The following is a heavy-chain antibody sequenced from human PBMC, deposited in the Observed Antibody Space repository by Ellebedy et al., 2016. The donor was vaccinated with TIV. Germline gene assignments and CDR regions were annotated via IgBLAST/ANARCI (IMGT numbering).Heavy chain of an antibody. J-gene: IGHJ4*02. CDR1: GGSIRSHSFY. CDR2: IHSSGTT. CDR3: ATKPESGRDY. D-gene: IGHD1-1*01. V-gene: IGHV4-39*01. Sequence: SETLSLTCTVSGGSIRSHSFYWRWIRQPPGKGLEYIGSIHSSGTTYYNPSLRNRVTISVDTFTNQFSLEMSSVTAADTAVYYCATKPESGRDYWGQGTLVSVSS.